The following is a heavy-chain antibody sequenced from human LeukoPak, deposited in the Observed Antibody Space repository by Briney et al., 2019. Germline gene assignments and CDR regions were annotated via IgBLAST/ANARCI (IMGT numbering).Heavy chain of an antibody. CDR1: GGSISSYY. CDR2: IYTSGST. D-gene: IGHD6-13*01. V-gene: IGHV4-4*07. Sequence: SENLSLTCTVSGGSISSYYWSWIRQPAGKGLEWIGRIYTSGSTNYNPSLKSRVTMSVDTSKNQFSLKLSSVTAADTAVYYCARVGEQLVRRYYYYYMDVWGKGTTVTVSS. J-gene: IGHJ6*03. CDR3: ARVGEQLVRRYYYYYMDV.